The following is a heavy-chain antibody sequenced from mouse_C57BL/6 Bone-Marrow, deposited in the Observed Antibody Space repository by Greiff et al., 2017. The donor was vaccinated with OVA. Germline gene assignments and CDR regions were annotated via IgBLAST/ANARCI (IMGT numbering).Heavy chain of an antibody. CDR3: ARSWPGCAY. CDR2: INPNYGTT. J-gene: IGHJ3*01. Sequence: QLQESGPELVKPGASVKISCKASGYSFTDYNMNWVKQSNGKSLEWIGVINPNYGTTSYNPKFKGKATLTGDQSASTAYMQRNSLTSEDSAVYYCARSWPGCAYWGQGTLVTVSA. V-gene: IGHV1-39*01. CDR1: GYSFTDYN.